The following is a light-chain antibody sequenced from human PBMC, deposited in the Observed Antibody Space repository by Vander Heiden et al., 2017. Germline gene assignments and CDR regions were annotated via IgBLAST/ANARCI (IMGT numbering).Light chain of an antibody. Sequence: DVVLTQSPVSLPVTLAQPASSSSRSDQSLVHSDGNTYLSWFHQRPGQSPRRLIYRVSNRDSGVPDRFSGSGSGTDFTLKISRVEAEDVGMYYCLQGTHWPGTFGQGTRVEIK. CDR2: RVS. CDR3: LQGTHWPGT. V-gene: IGKV2-30*02. J-gene: IGKJ1*01. CDR1: QSLVHSDGNTY.